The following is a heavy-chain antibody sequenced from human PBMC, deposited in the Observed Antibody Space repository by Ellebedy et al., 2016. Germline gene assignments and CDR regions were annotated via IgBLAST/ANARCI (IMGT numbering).Heavy chain of an antibody. CDR1: GFTFSIYW. CDR3: ARGLYVGSSSSDY. D-gene: IGHD6-6*01. J-gene: IGHJ4*02. V-gene: IGHV3-7*01. Sequence: GGSLRLSXAASGFTFSIYWMSWVRQAPGKGLEWVANIKQDGSEKYPVDSVKGRFTISRDNAKNSLYLQMNSLRAEDTAVYYCARGLYVGSSSSDYWGQGTLVTVSS. CDR2: IKQDGSEK.